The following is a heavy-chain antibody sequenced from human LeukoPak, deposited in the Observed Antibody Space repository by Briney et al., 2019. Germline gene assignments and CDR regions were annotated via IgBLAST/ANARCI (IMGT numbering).Heavy chain of an antibody. V-gene: IGHV3-7*01. D-gene: IGHD2-15*01. J-gene: IGHJ4*02. CDR1: GFSFSTFW. Sequence: GGALRLSCAASGFSFSTFWMSWVRQAPERGLEWVANIKPDGSEQYYLDSVKGRLTISRDNAKNSMYLQISSLRAEDTAVYYCVRGGGLLPDYWGQGTPVTVSS. CDR2: IKPDGSEQ. CDR3: VRGGGLLPDY.